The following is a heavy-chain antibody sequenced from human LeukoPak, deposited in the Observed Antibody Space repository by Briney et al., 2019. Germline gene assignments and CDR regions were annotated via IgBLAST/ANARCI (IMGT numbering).Heavy chain of an antibody. CDR3: TRGANWFDP. CDR2: IRSKAYGGTT. V-gene: IGHV3-49*04. J-gene: IGHJ5*02. CDR1: GFTFGDDA. Sequence: GGSLRLSCTASGFTFGDDAMSWVRQAPGKGLEWVGFIRSKAYGGTTEYAASVKGRFTISRDDSKSTAYLQMNSLKTEDPAVYYCTRGANWFDPWGQGTLVTVSS.